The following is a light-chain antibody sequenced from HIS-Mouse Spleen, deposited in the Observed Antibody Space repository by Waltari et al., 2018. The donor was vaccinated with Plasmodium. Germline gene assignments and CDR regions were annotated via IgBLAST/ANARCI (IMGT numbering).Light chain of an antibody. Sequence: DIQMTQSPSTLSASVGDRVTITCRASQCISSWLAWYQQKPGKAPKLLIYNASSLESGVPSRFSGSRSGTEFTLTISSLQPDDFATYYCQQYNSYWTFGQGTKVEIK. V-gene: IGKV1-5*03. CDR1: QCISSW. CDR3: QQYNSYWT. J-gene: IGKJ1*01. CDR2: NAS.